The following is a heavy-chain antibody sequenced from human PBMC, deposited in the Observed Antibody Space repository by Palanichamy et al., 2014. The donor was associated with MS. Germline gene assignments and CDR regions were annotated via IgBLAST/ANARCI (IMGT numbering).Heavy chain of an antibody. J-gene: IGHJ6*03. Sequence: QIQVVQSGAEVKRPGASVKVSCNVSGDTLTEVSVHWVRQAPGKGLEWMGGFDPEEGEIIYAQKFQGRVTMTEDTSTDTAYMELSSLRPEDTAVYYCAHANWELVSYYYYMDVWGTGTTVTVSS. CDR2: FDPEEGEI. CDR3: AHANWELVSYYYYMDV. D-gene: IGHD1-26*01. CDR1: GDTLTEVS. V-gene: IGHV1-24*01.